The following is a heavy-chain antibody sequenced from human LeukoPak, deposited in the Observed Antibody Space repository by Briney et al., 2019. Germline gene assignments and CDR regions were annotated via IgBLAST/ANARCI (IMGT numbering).Heavy chain of an antibody. V-gene: IGHV1-69*01. D-gene: IGHD6-19*01. CDR1: RGTFIAYG. Sequence: SVKVSCKASRGTFIAYGISWVRQAPGQGLEWMGGIIPIFGTANYAQKFQGRVTITADESTSTAYMELSSLRSEDTAVYYCARREVYSSGWHWFDPWGQGTLVTVSS. J-gene: IGHJ5*02. CDR2: IIPIFGTA. CDR3: ARREVYSSGWHWFDP.